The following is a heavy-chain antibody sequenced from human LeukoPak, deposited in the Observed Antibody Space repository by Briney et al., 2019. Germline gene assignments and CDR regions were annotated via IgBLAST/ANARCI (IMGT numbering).Heavy chain of an antibody. CDR1: GFTSGTYW. CDR2: IKQDGSEK. D-gene: IGHD6-19*01. V-gene: IGHV3-7*01. CDR3: ARDRGSSGWYEFDY. J-gene: IGHJ4*02. Sequence: PGGSPRLSCAASGFTSGTYWMSWLRQAPGEGLEWVANIKQDGSEKYYVDSVRGRFTISRDNDKNSLYLQMNSLRAEDTAVYYCARDRGSSGWYEFDYWGQGTLVTVSS.